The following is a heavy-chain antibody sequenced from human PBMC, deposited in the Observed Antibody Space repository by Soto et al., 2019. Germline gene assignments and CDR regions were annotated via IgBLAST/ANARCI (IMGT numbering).Heavy chain of an antibody. V-gene: IGHV1-3*01. CDR2: INAGNGNT. CDR1: GYTFTSYA. J-gene: IGHJ6*02. Sequence: ASVKVSCKASGYTFTSYAMHWVRQAPGQRLEWMGWINAGNGNTKYSQKFQGRVTITRDTSASTAYMELSSLRSEDTAVYYCARDHSSSAIYYYYYYGMDVWGQGXTVTVSS. D-gene: IGHD6-6*01. CDR3: ARDHSSSAIYYYYYYGMDV.